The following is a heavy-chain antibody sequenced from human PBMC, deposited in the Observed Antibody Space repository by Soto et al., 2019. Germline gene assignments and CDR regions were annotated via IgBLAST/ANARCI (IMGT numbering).Heavy chain of an antibody. V-gene: IGHV1-8*01. Sequence: QVQLVQSGDEVKKPGASVKGSCKASGYTFTSYDINWRRQATGQGLEWMGWMNPNSGNTGYAQKFQGRVTMTRNTSISTAYMELSSLRSEDTAVHYCARSTNDYGDRHWGQGTLVTVSS. D-gene: IGHD4-17*01. J-gene: IGHJ4*02. CDR1: GYTFTSYD. CDR3: ARSTNDYGDRH. CDR2: MNPNSGNT.